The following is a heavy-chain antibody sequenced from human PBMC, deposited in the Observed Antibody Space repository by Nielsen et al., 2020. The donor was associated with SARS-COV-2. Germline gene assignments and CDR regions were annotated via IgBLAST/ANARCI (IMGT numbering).Heavy chain of an antibody. CDR1: GFTFRGYW. CDR2: INHSGDT. D-gene: IGHD3-22*01. V-gene: IGHV4-34*08. J-gene: IGHJ4*02. Sequence: GSLRLSCVVSGFTFRGYWMTWVRQPPGKGLEWIGEINHSGDTNNNPSLRSRVTVSRDTSKNQFSLKLSSVTAADTAVYYCAGGFYDSRGYNLVYWGQGTLVTVSS. CDR3: AGGFYDSRGYNLVY.